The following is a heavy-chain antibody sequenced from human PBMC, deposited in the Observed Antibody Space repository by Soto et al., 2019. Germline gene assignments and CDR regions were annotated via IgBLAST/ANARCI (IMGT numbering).Heavy chain of an antibody. D-gene: IGHD2-15*01. Sequence: EVQLLESGGGLVQPGGSLRLSCAASGFTFSSYAMSWVRQAPGKGLEWVSAISGSGGSTYYADSVKGRFTISRDNSKNTLYQQMNSLRAADNAVYYCAKNRTVGVEEVAATQFDYWGQGTLVTVSS. CDR3: AKNRTVGVEEVAATQFDY. V-gene: IGHV3-23*01. CDR1: GFTFSSYA. CDR2: ISGSGGST. J-gene: IGHJ4*02.